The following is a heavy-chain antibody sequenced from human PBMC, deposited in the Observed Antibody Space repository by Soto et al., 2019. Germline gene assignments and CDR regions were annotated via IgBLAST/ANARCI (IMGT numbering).Heavy chain of an antibody. CDR1: GFTLITSG. CDR3: AKDPSAAFDY. V-gene: IGHV3-30*18. D-gene: IGHD6-25*01. Sequence: PRGSLRLSCVASGFTLITSGMQWVRQAPSKGLEWVAVISHDGSNQFYAESVKGRFTISRDNSKNMLYLQMNSLRADDSAVYFCAKDPSAAFDYWGQGTVVTVSS. J-gene: IGHJ4*02. CDR2: ISHDGSNQ.